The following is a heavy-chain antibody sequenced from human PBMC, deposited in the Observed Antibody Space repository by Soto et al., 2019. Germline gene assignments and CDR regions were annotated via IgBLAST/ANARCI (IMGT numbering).Heavy chain of an antibody. D-gene: IGHD2-15*01. V-gene: IGHV4-30-2*01. CDR3: ARDRGPAARAFDI. J-gene: IGHJ3*02. CDR1: GGSISSGGCS. CDR2: IYHSGST. Sequence: SGTLYMTCAVSGGSISSGGCSWRWIRQPPGKGLEWIGYIYHSGSTYYNPSLKSRVTISVDRSKNQFSLKLSSVTAADTAVYYCARDRGPAARAFDIWGQRTMVTVSS.